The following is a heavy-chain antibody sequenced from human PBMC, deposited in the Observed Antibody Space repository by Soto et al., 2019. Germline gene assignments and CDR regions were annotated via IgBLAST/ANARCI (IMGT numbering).Heavy chain of an antibody. CDR3: AKRDFYDSATFSPLFES. V-gene: IGHV3-30-3*02. J-gene: IGHJ4*02. Sequence: LRLSCAASGFTFSSYAMHWVRQAPGKGLEWVAVISYDGSNKYYADSVEGRFTISRDNSKKTLFLQMNSLRTEDTAIYHCAKRDFYDSATFSPLFESWGQGVLVTVSS. CDR2: ISYDGSNK. D-gene: IGHD3-22*01. CDR1: GFTFSSYA.